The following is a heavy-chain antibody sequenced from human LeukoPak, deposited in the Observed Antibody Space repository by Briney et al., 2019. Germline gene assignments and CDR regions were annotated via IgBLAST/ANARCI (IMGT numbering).Heavy chain of an antibody. V-gene: IGHV3-72*01. D-gene: IGHD2-15*01. J-gene: IGHJ6*02. CDR1: GFTFSVHY. CDR2: IRNKPNSYTT. Sequence: PGGSLRLSCAASGFTFSVHYMDWVRQAPGKGLEWVGRIRNKPNSYTTEYAASGKGRFTISRDDSTNSPYLQMNSLYTEETALHYGARTRYCSGGSCYSGSMDVWGQGTTVTVSS. CDR3: ARTRYCSGGSCYSGSMDV.